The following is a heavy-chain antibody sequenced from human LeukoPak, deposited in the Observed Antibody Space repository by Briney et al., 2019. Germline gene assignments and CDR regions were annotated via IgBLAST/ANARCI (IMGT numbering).Heavy chain of an antibody. CDR3: ARADVVVVLDAFDI. V-gene: IGHV3-21*01. CDR2: ISSSSSYI. CDR1: GFTFSSYS. J-gene: IGHJ3*02. D-gene: IGHD3-22*01. Sequence: KPGGSLRLSCAASGFTFSSYSMNWVRQAPGKGLEWVSSISSSSSYIYYADSVKGRFTISRDNAKNSLYLQMNSLRAEDTAVYYCARADVVVVLDAFDIWGQGTMVTVSS.